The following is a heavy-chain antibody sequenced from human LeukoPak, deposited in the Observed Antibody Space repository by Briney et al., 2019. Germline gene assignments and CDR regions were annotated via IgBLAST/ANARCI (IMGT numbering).Heavy chain of an antibody. Sequence: AGGSLRLSCAASGFTFSSYWMSWVRQAPGKGLEWVANIKQDGSEKYYVDSVKGRFTISRDNAKNSRYLQVNSLRAEDTAVYYCARVMGTAAGTIDYWGQGTLVTVSS. J-gene: IGHJ4*02. V-gene: IGHV3-7*01. D-gene: IGHD6-13*01. CDR2: IKQDGSEK. CDR3: ARVMGTAAGTIDY. CDR1: GFTFSSYW.